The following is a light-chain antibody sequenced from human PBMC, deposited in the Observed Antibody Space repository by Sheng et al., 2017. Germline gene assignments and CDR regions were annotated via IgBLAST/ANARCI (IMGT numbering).Light chain of an antibody. V-gene: IGKV1-39*01. J-gene: IGKJ5*01. Sequence: DIQMTQSPSSLSVSVRDRVTITCRASQSISTYINWYQQKPGKAPKLLIHDASILQSGVPSRFSGSGSGTDFTLTISSLQPEDFATYYCQQSYSTPPTFGQGTRLDIK. CDR2: DAS. CDR3: QQSYSTPPT. CDR1: QSISTY.